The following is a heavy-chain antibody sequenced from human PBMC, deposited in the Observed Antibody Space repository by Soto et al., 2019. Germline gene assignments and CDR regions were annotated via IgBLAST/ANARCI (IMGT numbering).Heavy chain of an antibody. CDR2: IYYTGTT. Sequence: SETLSLTCTVSGSPISSYYWSWFRQSPGQGLEWVGYIYYTGTTTYSPSLKSRLTISVDASKSQLSLKLSSVTAADTAVYYCARAGPGVGEFRYFDYWGQGTLVTVSS. CDR1: GSPISSYY. D-gene: IGHD3-10*01. CDR3: ARAGPGVGEFRYFDY. V-gene: IGHV4-59*12. J-gene: IGHJ4*02.